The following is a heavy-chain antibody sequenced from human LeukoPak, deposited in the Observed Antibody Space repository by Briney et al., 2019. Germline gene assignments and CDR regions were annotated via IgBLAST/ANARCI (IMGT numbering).Heavy chain of an antibody. CDR2: IYYSGNT. CDR3: ARDLYNWNS. J-gene: IGHJ4*02. V-gene: IGHV4-59*01. CDR1: GCTISSYY. D-gene: IGHD1-20*01. Sequence: SETLSLTCTVSGCTISSYYWSWIRQPPGKGLEWIGFIYYSGNTNYNPSLKSRVTISVDTSKNQFSLKLSSVTAADTAVYYCARDLYNWNSWGQGTLVTVSS.